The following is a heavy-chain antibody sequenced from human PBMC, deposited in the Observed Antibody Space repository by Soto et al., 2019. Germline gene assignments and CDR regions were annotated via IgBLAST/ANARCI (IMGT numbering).Heavy chain of an antibody. J-gene: IGHJ4*02. CDR1: GGSFTSNNW. V-gene: IGHV4-4*02. Sequence: QVQLQESGPGLVKPSGTLSLTCAVSGGSFTSNNWWTWVRQPPGRGLEWIGEIDRTGSTNYNPSLKSRVTISLDNSENQFSLKLTSLTAADTAVYYCASRDPGTIVDYWGQGTLVTVSS. CDR3: ASRDPGTIVDY. D-gene: IGHD1-7*01. CDR2: IDRTGST.